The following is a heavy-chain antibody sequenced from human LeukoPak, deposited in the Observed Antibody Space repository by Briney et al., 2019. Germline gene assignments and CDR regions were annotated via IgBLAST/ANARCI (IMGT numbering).Heavy chain of an antibody. D-gene: IGHD6-13*01. CDR1: GGSISSSSYS. CDR2: IYYSGST. CDR3: AQSLGSSNWIGNWFDP. Sequence: PSETLSLTCTVSGGSISSSSYSWAWIRQPPGKGLEWIGRIYYSGSTYYNPSLKSRVTISADTSKNQFSLNLSSVTAADTAVYYCAQSLGSSNWIGNWFDPWGQGTLVTISS. V-gene: IGHV4-39*01. J-gene: IGHJ5*02.